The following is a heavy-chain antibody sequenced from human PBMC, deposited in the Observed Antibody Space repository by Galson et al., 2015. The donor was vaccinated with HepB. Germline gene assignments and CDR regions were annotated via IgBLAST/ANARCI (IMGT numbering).Heavy chain of an antibody. CDR3: ARHDFSPPIAMVRGVINDAFDI. D-gene: IGHD3-10*01. CDR1: GGSISSYFYY. CDR2: IYHSGNT. V-gene: IGHV4-39*01. Sequence: ETLSLTCTVSGGSISSYFYYWGWIRQPPGKGLEWIGSIYHSGNTYYNSSLKSRVTMPVDTSKNQFSLRLSSVTAADTAVYYCARHDFSPPIAMVRGVINDAFDIWGQGTMVTVSS. J-gene: IGHJ3*02.